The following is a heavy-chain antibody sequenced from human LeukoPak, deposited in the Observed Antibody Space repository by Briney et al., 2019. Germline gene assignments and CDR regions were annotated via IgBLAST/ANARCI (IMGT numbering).Heavy chain of an antibody. J-gene: IGHJ4*02. Sequence: ASVKVSCKASGGTFSSYAISWVRQAPGQGLEWMGGIIPIFGTANYAQKFQGRVTITADKSTSTAYMELSSLRSEDTAVYYCARDRSDMGGFYDYWGQGTLVTVSA. CDR2: IIPIFGTA. D-gene: IGHD3-16*01. CDR3: ARDRSDMGGFYDY. CDR1: GGTFSSYA. V-gene: IGHV1-69*06.